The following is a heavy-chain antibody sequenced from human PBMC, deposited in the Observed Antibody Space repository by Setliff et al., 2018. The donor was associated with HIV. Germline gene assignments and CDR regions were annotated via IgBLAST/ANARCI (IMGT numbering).Heavy chain of an antibody. D-gene: IGHD6-19*01. J-gene: IGHJ4*02. V-gene: IGHV1-46*04. CDR2: MNPSGGNS. Sequence: ASVKVSCKASGYNFTSDYIHWVRQAPGQGLEWMGVMNPSGGNSTFAQKLQGRGTMTRETSTKTVYMELSSLRLEDTAVYYCARGGPRGLAVAALEFDYWGQGTLVTVSS. CDR3: ARGGPRGLAVAALEFDY. CDR1: GYNFTSDY.